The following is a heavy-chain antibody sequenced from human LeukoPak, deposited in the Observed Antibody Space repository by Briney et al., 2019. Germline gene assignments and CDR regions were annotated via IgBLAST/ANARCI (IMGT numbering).Heavy chain of an antibody. CDR2: IYYSGST. CDR3: AREASGSYFDY. Sequence: SETLSLTCTVSGGSISSYYWSWIRQPPGKGLEWIGYIYYSGSTNYNPSLKSRVTISVDTSKNQFSLKLSSVTAAGTAVYYCAREASGSYFDYWGQGTLVTVSS. D-gene: IGHD1-26*01. V-gene: IGHV4-59*01. CDR1: GGSISSYY. J-gene: IGHJ4*02.